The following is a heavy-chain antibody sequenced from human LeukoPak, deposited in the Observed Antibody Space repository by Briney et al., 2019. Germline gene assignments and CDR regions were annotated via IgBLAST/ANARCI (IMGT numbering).Heavy chain of an antibody. Sequence: SQTLSLTCAISGDSVSSNSAAWNWIRQSPSRGLEWLGRTYYRSKWYNDYAVSVKSRITINPDTSKNQFSLQLNSVTPEDTAVYYCAREPALGWQQLVPGHYYYGMDVWGQGTTVTVSS. J-gene: IGHJ6*02. D-gene: IGHD6-13*01. CDR2: TYYRSKWYN. CDR3: AREPALGWQQLVPGHYYYGMDV. V-gene: IGHV6-1*01. CDR1: GDSVSSNSAA.